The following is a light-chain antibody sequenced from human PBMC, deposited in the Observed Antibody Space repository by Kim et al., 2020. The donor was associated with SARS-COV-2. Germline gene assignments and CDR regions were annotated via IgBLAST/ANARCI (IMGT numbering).Light chain of an antibody. V-gene: IGKV1-39*01. CDR3: QQSYSIPIT. CDR2: AAS. J-gene: IGKJ2*01. Sequence: DIQMTQSPSSLSASVGDRVTITCRASQSISISLNWYQQKPGKAPKLLIYAASSLQSGVPSRFSGSGSGTDFTLTISSLQPEDFATYYCQQSYSIPITFGQGTKLEI. CDR1: QSISIS.